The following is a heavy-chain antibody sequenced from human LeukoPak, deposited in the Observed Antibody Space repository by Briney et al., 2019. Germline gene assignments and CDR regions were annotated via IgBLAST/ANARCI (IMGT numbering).Heavy chain of an antibody. Sequence: GGSLRLSCAASRFTFSSYAMSWGRQAPGKGLEWVSAISGSGGSTYYADSVEGRFTISRDNSKNTLYLQMNSLRAEDTAVYYSYTNPYVGAQWLGPWVQYYYYCMDVWGQGTTVTASS. J-gene: IGHJ6*02. CDR1: RFTFSSYA. D-gene: IGHD6-19*01. CDR3: YTNPYVGAQWLGPWVQYYYYCMDV. CDR2: ISGSGGST. V-gene: IGHV3-23*01.